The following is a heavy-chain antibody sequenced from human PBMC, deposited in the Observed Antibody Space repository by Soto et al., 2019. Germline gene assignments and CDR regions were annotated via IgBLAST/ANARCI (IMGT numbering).Heavy chain of an antibody. Sequence: PSETLSLTCAVYGGSFSGYYWTWIRQPPGTGLEWIGEINHSGSTNYNPSLKSRVTISVDKSKNQFSLKLSSVTAADTAVYYCARVMDYYGSGSYLFDYWGQGTLVTVSS. V-gene: IGHV4-34*01. CDR3: ARVMDYYGSGSYLFDY. CDR2: INHSGST. D-gene: IGHD3-10*01. J-gene: IGHJ4*02. CDR1: GGSFSGYY.